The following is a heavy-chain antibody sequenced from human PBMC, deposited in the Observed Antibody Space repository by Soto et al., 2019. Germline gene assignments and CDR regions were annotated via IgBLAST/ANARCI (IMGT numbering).Heavy chain of an antibody. V-gene: IGHV1-8*01. Sequence: ASVTVSCQASGYTFTSYDINWVRQATGQGLEWMGWMNPNSGNTGYAQKFQGRVTMTRNTSISTAYMELSSLGSEDTAVYYCARHQRIAAAGNYYYYMDVWGKGTTVTVSS. CDR1: GYTFTSYD. CDR2: MNPNSGNT. D-gene: IGHD6-13*01. CDR3: ARHQRIAAAGNYYYYMDV. J-gene: IGHJ6*03.